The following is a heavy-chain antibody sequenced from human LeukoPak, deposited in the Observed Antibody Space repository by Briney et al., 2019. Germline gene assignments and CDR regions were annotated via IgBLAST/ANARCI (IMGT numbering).Heavy chain of an antibody. CDR2: IYYSGST. D-gene: IGHD1-1*01. CDR3: ARGFSVWTGYYYYYGMDV. Sequence: KPSETLSLTCSVSGGSISNYYWSWIRQPPGMGLEWIGNIYYSGSTDYNPSLKSPVTMSVDTSKNQFSLKMSSVTAVDTAVYYCARGFSVWTGYYYYYGMDVWGLGTTVTVSS. J-gene: IGHJ6*02. CDR1: GGSISNYY. V-gene: IGHV4-59*01.